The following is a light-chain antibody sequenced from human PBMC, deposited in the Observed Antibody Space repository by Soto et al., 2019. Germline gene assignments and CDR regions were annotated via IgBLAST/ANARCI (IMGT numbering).Light chain of an antibody. CDR1: SSDVGGYNY. CDR2: DVS. Sequence: QSALTQPRSVSGSPGQSVTISCTGTSSDVGGYNYVSWYQQHPGKAPKLMIYDVSKRPSGVPDRFSGSKSGNTASLTISGLQAEDEADYYCCSYAGSYTFPFGVFGGGTKLTVL. CDR3: CSYAGSYTFPFGV. J-gene: IGLJ3*02. V-gene: IGLV2-11*01.